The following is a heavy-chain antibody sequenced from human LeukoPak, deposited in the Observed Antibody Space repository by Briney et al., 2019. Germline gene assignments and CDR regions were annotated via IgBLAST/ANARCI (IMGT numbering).Heavy chain of an antibody. Sequence: PSETLSLTCSDSGGSISSYYCSWIRQPPGKGLEWIGYIYYSGSTNYNPSLKSRVTISVDTSKNQFSLKLSSVTAADTAVYYCAREGGDYGDYGGVGNWGQGTLVTVSS. CDR2: IYYSGST. V-gene: IGHV4-59*01. CDR3: AREGGDYGDYGGVGN. J-gene: IGHJ4*02. D-gene: IGHD4-17*01. CDR1: GGSISSYY.